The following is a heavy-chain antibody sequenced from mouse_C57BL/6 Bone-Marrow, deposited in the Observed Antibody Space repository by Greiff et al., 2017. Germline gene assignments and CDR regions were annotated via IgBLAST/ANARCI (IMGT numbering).Heavy chain of an antibody. D-gene: IGHD1-1*01. Sequence: EVQLQQSGAELVRPGASVKLSCTASGFNIKDYYMHWVKQRPEQGLEWIGRIDPEDGDTEYAPKFQGKATMTADTSSNTAYLQLSSLTSEDTAVXYCTTPYYGSSSFAYWGQGTLVTVSA. CDR2: IDPEDGDT. J-gene: IGHJ3*01. V-gene: IGHV14-1*01. CDR3: TTPYYGSSSFAY. CDR1: GFNIKDYY.